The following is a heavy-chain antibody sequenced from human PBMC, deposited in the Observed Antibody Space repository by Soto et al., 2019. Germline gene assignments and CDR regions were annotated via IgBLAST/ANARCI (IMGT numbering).Heavy chain of an antibody. D-gene: IGHD3-10*01. V-gene: IGHV1-46*03. CDR1: GYAFTSNS. CDR3: ARRGSGSNSDY. CDR2: INPNADTT. J-gene: IGHJ4*01. Sequence: ASVKASCKASGYAFTSNSMQWVRQAPGQGLGWMGIINPNADTTTYAQKFQGRVTMTRDTSTSTVYMELTSLRFEDTAVYYCARRGSGSNSDYWG.